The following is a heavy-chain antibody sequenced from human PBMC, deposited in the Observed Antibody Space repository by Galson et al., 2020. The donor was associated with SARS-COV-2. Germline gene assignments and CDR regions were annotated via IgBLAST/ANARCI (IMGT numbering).Heavy chain of an antibody. V-gene: IGHV1-69*13. CDR2: IIPIFGTA. D-gene: IGHD3-10*01. CDR3: ARGGWGSGSYYLTYYYYGMDV. Sequence: SVKVSCKASGGTFSSYAISWVRQAPGQGLEWMGGIIPIFGTANYAQKFQGRVTITADESTTTAYMELGSVRSEDTAVYYCARGGWGSGSYYLTYYYYGMDVWGQGTTVTVSS. J-gene: IGHJ6*02. CDR1: GGTFSSYA.